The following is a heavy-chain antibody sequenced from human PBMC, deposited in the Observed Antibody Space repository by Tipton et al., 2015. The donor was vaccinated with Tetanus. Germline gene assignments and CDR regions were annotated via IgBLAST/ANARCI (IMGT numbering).Heavy chain of an antibody. CDR2: IYHSGAT. D-gene: IGHD3-3*01. V-gene: IGHV4-4*02. Sequence: TLSLTCTVSGDSISSDNWWSWVRQPPGRGLEWIGEIYHSGATNHNSSLKSRVAISVYKSRNQFSLKVNSVTAADTAFYYCASRVRGPAAYWGQGILVTVSS. CDR1: GDSISSDNW. J-gene: IGHJ4*02. CDR3: ASRVRGPAAY.